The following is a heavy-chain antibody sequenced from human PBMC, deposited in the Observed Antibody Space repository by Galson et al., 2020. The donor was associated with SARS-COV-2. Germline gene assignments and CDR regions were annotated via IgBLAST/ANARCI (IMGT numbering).Heavy chain of an antibody. D-gene: IGHD3-3*01. J-gene: IGHJ2*01. CDR2: ISSSGSTI. Sequence: GESLKISCAASGFTFSSYEMNWVRQAPGKGLEWVSYISSSGSTIYYADSGKGRFTISRDNAKNSLYLQMNSLRAEDTAVYYCARVSGITIFGVVPPGNNWYFDLWGRGTLVTVSS. V-gene: IGHV3-48*03. CDR1: GFTFSSYE. CDR3: ARVSGITIFGVVPPGNNWYFDL.